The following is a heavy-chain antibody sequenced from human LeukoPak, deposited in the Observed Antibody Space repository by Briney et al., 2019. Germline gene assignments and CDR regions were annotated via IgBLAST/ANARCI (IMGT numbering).Heavy chain of an antibody. CDR3: ATYRQVLLPFES. J-gene: IGHJ4*02. D-gene: IGHD2-8*02. CDR1: GFTFSSYG. Sequence: GSLRLSCAASGFTFSSYGMSWVRQAPGKGLEWVSGISGSGGSTYYADSVKGRFTISRDNSKNTLYLRMNSLRAEDTAIYYCATYRQVLLPFESWGQGTLVTVSS. V-gene: IGHV3-23*01. CDR2: ISGSGGST.